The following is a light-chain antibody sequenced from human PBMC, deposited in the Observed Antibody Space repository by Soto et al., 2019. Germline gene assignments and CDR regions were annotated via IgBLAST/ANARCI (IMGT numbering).Light chain of an antibody. J-gene: IGKJ5*01. CDR3: QQRSNWPPRIT. V-gene: IGKV3-11*01. Sequence: EIVLTQSPATLSLSPGERTNLSRRAQLRVCHYLALYQQKPGQAPRLLIHDASNRATGIPARLSGSGSGTDFTLTISSLEPEDFAVYYCQQRSNWPPRITFGQGTRLEIK. CDR1: LRVCHY. CDR2: DAS.